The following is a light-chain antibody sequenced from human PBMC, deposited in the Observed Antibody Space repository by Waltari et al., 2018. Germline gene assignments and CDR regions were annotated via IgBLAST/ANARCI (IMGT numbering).Light chain of an antibody. CDR2: SNR. CDR1: SSNLGSKT. Sequence: QSVLTQPPSASGTPGQTVTISCSGGSSNLGSKTVNLYQHLPGSAPKLLIFSNRQRPSGVPDRFSGSKSGTSASLAISGLQSEDEGDYYCAAWDDSLSGYVVFGGGTKLTVL. V-gene: IGLV1-44*01. CDR3: AAWDDSLSGYVV. J-gene: IGLJ2*01.